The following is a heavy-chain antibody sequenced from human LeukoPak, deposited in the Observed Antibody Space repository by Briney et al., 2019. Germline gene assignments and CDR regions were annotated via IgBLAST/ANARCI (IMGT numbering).Heavy chain of an antibody. V-gene: IGHV3-11*01. CDR2: ISSSGSTI. D-gene: IGHD3-3*01. Sequence: GGSLRPSCAASGFTLSDYYMSWIRQAPGKGLEGVSYISSSGSTIYYADSVKGRFTISRDNAKNTLYLQMNSLRAEDTAVYYCATLYDFWSGYLDYWGQGTLVTASS. CDR1: GFTLSDYY. CDR3: ATLYDFWSGYLDY. J-gene: IGHJ4*02.